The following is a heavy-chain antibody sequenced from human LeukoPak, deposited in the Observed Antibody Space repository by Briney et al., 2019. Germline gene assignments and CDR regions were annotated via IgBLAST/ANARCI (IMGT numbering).Heavy chain of an antibody. Sequence: GGSLRLSCAASGFTFSSYGMHWVRQAPGKGLECVAFIQYDGSNKYYTDSVKGRFTISRDNSKNTLYLQMNSLRPEDTAVYYCARDSFVGATYYYYYMDVWGKGTTVTVSS. CDR3: ARDSFVGATYYYYYMDV. CDR2: IQYDGSNK. V-gene: IGHV3-30*02. CDR1: GFTFSSYG. J-gene: IGHJ6*03. D-gene: IGHD1-26*01.